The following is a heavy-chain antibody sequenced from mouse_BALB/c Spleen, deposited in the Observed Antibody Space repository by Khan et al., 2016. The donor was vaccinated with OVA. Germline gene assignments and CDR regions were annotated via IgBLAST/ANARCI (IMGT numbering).Heavy chain of an antibody. V-gene: IGHV5-6*01. J-gene: IGHJ3*01. CDR2: INSDGGYT. Sequence: EVKLVESGGDLVKPGGSLRLSCAASGFTFSAYGMAWVRQAPDKRLEWVATINSDGGYTYSPDTVKGRFTISRNNAENTLSLQMSSLKSEDTAIYYWASHLTGSFAYWGQGTLVTVSA. CDR3: ASHLTGSFAY. CDR1: GFTFSAYG. D-gene: IGHD4-1*01.